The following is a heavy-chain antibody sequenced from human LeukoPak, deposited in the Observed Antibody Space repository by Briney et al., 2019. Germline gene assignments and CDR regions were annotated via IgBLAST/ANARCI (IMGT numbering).Heavy chain of an antibody. CDR3: ARGRAGRFLLVVVNWFDP. J-gene: IGHJ5*02. CDR1: GGSFSGYY. Sequence: ASETLSLTCAVYGGSFSGYYWSWIRQPPGKGLEWIGEINHSGSTNYNPSLKSRVTISVDTSKNQFSLKLSSVTAADTAVYCCARGRAGRFLLVVVNWFDPWGQGTLVTVSS. V-gene: IGHV4-34*01. D-gene: IGHD3-3*01. CDR2: INHSGST.